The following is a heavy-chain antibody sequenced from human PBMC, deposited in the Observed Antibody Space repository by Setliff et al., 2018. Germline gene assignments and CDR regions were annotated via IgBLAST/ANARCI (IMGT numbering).Heavy chain of an antibody. Sequence: PGGSLRLSCEGSGISLSGRYMHWVRQVPGKWLAWVSSISPYCDYIYYADSVKGRFTISRDNAKNSLYLQMNSLGAEDTAVYFCARSPANGGHDAFDVWGQGTMVTVSS. CDR2: ISPYCDYI. D-gene: IGHD6-25*01. CDR1: GISLSGRY. J-gene: IGHJ3*01. V-gene: IGHV3-21*06. CDR3: ARSPANGGHDAFDV.